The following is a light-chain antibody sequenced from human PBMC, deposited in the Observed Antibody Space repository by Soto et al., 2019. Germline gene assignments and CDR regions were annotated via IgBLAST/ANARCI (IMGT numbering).Light chain of an antibody. J-gene: IGKJ4*01. CDR3: QQLNSYPLT. CDR1: QGISSN. V-gene: IGKV1-9*01. CDR2: GAS. Sequence: DIQLTQSPSFLSASVGDRVTITCRASQGISSNLAWYHQNPGKAPKLLIYGASTLQSGVPSRFSGSGSVTEFTLTISSLQPEDFATYYCQQLNSYPLTFGGGTKVEIK.